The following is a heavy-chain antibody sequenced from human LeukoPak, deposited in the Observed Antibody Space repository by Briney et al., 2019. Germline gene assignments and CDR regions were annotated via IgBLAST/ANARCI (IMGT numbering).Heavy chain of an antibody. J-gene: IGHJ6*03. CDR1: GGSISSYY. V-gene: IGHV4-4*07. CDR2: IYTSGST. Sequence: PSETLSLTCTVPGGSISSYYWSWIRQPAGKGLEWIGRIYTSGSTNYNPSLKSRVTMSVDTSKNQFSLKLSSVTAADTAVYYCARDIAAAGTYYYYYYMDVWGKGTTVTVSS. D-gene: IGHD6-13*01. CDR3: ARDIAAAGTYYYYYYMDV.